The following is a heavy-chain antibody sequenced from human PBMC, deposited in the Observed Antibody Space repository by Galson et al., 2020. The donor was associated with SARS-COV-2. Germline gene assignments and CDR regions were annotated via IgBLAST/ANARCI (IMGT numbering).Heavy chain of an antibody. D-gene: IGHD1-26*01. CDR3: ARTYSGSYYRGFDY. Sequence: GESLKISCAASGFTFSSYAMSWVRQAPGKGLEWVSAISGSGGSTYYADSVKGRFTISRDNSKNTLYLQMNSLRAEDTAVYYCARTYSGSYYRGFDYWGQGTLVTVSS. CDR2: ISGSGGST. J-gene: IGHJ4*02. V-gene: IGHV3-23*01. CDR1: GFTFSSYA.